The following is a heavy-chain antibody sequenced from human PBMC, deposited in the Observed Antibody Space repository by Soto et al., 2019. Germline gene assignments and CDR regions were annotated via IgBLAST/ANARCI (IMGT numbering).Heavy chain of an antibody. Sequence: EVQLLESGGGLVQPGGSLRLSCAASGFTFSSYAMSWVRQAPGKGLEWVSAISGSGGSTYYGDSVKGRFTISRDNSKNTLYLQMNSLRAEDTAVYYCAKDSTLTTVTSRYNHWGQGTLVTVSS. CDR2: ISGSGGST. J-gene: IGHJ4*02. V-gene: IGHV3-23*01. D-gene: IGHD4-17*01. CDR1: GFTFSSYA. CDR3: AKDSTLTTVTSRYNH.